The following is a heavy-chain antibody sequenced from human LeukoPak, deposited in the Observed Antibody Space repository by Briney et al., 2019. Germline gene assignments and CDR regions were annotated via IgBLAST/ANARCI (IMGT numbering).Heavy chain of an antibody. V-gene: IGHV4-59*01. CDR3: ARGTDILTGYYGNWFDP. Sequence: PSETLSLTCTVSGGSISSYYWSWIRQPPGKGLEWIGYIYYSGSTNYNPSLKSRVTISVDTSKNQFSLKLSSVTAADTAVYYCARGTDILTGYYGNWFDPWGQGTLVTVSS. CDR2: IYYSGST. D-gene: IGHD3-9*01. J-gene: IGHJ5*02. CDR1: GGSISSYY.